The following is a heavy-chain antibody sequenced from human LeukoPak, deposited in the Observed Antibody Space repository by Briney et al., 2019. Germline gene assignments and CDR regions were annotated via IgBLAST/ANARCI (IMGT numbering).Heavy chain of an antibody. CDR3: ARGYCSGGSCYGRNYFDY. Sequence: ASVKVSCKASGYTFTSYYMHWVRQAPGQGLEWMGIINPSGGSTSYAQKFQGRVTMTRDTSTSTVYMELSSLRSEDTAVYYCARGYCSGGSCYGRNYFDYWGQGTLVTVSS. CDR2: INPSGGST. V-gene: IGHV1-46*01. D-gene: IGHD2-15*01. J-gene: IGHJ4*02. CDR1: GYTFTSYY.